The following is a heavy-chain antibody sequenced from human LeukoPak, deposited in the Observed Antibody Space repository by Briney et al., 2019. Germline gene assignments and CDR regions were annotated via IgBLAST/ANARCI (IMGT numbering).Heavy chain of an antibody. CDR1: GFTFGSYS. J-gene: IGHJ5*02. Sequence: GGSLRLSCAASGFTFGSYSMNWVRQAPGKGLEWVSSISSSSSYIYYADSVKGRFTISRDNAKNSLYLQMNSLRAEDTAVYYCARDPPRQLGYLGWFDPWGQGTLVTVSS. D-gene: IGHD6-13*01. V-gene: IGHV3-21*01. CDR3: ARDPPRQLGYLGWFDP. CDR2: ISSSSSYI.